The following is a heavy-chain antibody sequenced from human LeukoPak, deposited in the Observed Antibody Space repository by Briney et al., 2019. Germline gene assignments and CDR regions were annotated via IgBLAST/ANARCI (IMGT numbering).Heavy chain of an antibody. D-gene: IGHD3-10*01. V-gene: IGHV4-4*07. CDR2: IYTSGST. CDR3: ARGRAEILRVRGVIYYYYYMDV. Sequence: PSETLSLTCRVFGGSVLNHYWSWIRQPAGKGLEWIGRIYTSGSTNYNPSLKSRVTMSVDTSKNQFSLKLSSVTAADTAVYYCARGRAEILRVRGVIYYYYYMDVWGKGTTVTISS. J-gene: IGHJ6*03. CDR1: GGSVLNHY.